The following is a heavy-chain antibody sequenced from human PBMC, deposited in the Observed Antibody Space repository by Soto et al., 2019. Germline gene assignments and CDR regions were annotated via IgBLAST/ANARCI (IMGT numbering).Heavy chain of an antibody. CDR2: IYHSGST. CDR3: ARREHDSWRIVVAAFDI. V-gene: IGHV4-4*02. CDR1: GGSISSSNW. D-gene: IGHD3-22*01. Sequence: QVQLQESGPGLVKPSGTLSLTCAVSGGSISSSNWWSWVRQPPGKGLEWIGEIYHSGSTNYNPSLKSRVTISVXXSXNXXSLKLSSVTAADTAVYYCARREHDSWRIVVAAFDIWGQGTMVTVSS. J-gene: IGHJ3*02.